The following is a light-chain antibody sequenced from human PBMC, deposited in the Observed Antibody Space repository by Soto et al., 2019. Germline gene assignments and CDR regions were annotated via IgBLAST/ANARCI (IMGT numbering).Light chain of an antibody. CDR3: AAWDDSLNVHV. V-gene: IGLV1-44*01. CDR1: SSNIGSNT. Sequence: LTQPPSASGTPGQRVTISCSGSSSNIGSNTVNWYQQLPGTAPKLLIYSNNQRPSGVPDRFSGSKSGTSASLAISGLQSEDEADYYCAAWDDSLNVHVFGTGTKLTVL. CDR2: SNN. J-gene: IGLJ1*01.